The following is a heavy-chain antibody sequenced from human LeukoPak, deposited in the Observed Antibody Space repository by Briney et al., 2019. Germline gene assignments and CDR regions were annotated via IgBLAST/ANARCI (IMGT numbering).Heavy chain of an antibody. CDR3: ARDHSSGWFYFDY. CDR1: GFTFSSYG. J-gene: IGHJ4*02. V-gene: IGHV3-33*01. CDR2: IWSDGNRK. Sequence: PGRSLRLSCAASGFTFSSYGMQWVRQAPGKGLEWVAVIWSDGNRKYHADSAKGRFTISRDNSKNTLYLQMNSLRAEDTAVYYCARDHSSGWFYFDYWGQGTLVTVSS. D-gene: IGHD6-19*01.